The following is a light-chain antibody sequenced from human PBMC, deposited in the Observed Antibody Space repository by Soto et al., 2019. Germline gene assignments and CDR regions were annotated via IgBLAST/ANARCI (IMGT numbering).Light chain of an antibody. Sequence: DIQMTQSPSTLSASVGDRVTITCRASQTISSSLAWYQHKPGKAPKLLIFDASTLQTGVPPRFSGSGFGTEFTLTITGLQPDDVATYYCQQHNDYTAVTFGQGTKLEIK. CDR2: DAS. CDR3: QQHNDYTAVT. CDR1: QTISSS. V-gene: IGKV1-5*01. J-gene: IGKJ2*01.